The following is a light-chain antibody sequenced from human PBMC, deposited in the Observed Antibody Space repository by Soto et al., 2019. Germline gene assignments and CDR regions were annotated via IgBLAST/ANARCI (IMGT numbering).Light chain of an antibody. CDR3: RKCDVYPFT. Sequence: DIQMTQSPASLSSSVGDRVTITCRASQGIRNYLAWFQQKPGKAPKSLIFATSALQSGVPSRFSGSGSGTDFTLTISKLQHYDFATYYCRKCDVYPFTFGPGTTVDIK. J-gene: IGKJ3*01. CDR2: ATS. V-gene: IGKV1-16*01. CDR1: QGIRNY.